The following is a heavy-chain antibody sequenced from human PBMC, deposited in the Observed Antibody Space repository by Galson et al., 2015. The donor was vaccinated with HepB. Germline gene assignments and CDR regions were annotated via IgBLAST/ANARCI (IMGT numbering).Heavy chain of an antibody. J-gene: IGHJ5*02. V-gene: IGHV3-74*03. CDR3: VRDRRYLGFDP. Sequence: SLRLSCAASGFPFSTYWMHWVRQAPGKGLVWVSQINSDGSNPTYADSVKGRFTSSRDNAKNTLYLQMNSLRVEDTAVYYCVRDRRYLGFDPWGQGTLVTVAS. CDR1: GFPFSTYW. CDR2: INSDGSNP. D-gene: IGHD3-9*01.